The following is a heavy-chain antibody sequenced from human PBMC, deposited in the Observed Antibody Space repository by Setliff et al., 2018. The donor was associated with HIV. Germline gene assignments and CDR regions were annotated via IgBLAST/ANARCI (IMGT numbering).Heavy chain of an antibody. J-gene: IGHJ4*02. CDR3: AMFSSSSG. V-gene: IGHV3-74*03. Sequence: GGXLRLSWAASGFIFXXXXXXWVRQVPGKGLEWVSGINNDTTTTTXXDSVXXRFSIPRDNAKNTLYLQMNGLRGDDTAVYYCAMFSSSSGWGQGTQVTVSS. CDR1: GFIFXXXX. CDR2: INNDTTTT. D-gene: IGHD6-6*01.